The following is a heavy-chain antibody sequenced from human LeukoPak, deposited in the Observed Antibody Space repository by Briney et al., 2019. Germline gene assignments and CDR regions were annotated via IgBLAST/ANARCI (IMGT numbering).Heavy chain of an antibody. CDR1: GGSISSSSYF. J-gene: IGHJ4*02. Sequence: PSETLSLTCTVSGGSISSSSYFWGWIRQPPGKGLEWIGVIYYTGSTYYNPSLMSRVAISVDTSKNQFSLKLSSVTAADTAVYYCARHQQWLVRVDCWGQGTLVTVSS. CDR2: IYYTGST. CDR3: ARHQQWLVRVDC. D-gene: IGHD6-19*01. V-gene: IGHV4-39*01.